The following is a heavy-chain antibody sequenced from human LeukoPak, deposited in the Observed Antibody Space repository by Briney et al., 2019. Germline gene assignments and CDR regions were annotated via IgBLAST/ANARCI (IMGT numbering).Heavy chain of an antibody. CDR1: GFTFSSYD. CDR2: IGTAGDA. CDR3: ARGSSGYVFGTFDY. Sequence: GGSLRLSCAASGFTFSSYDMHWVRQATGKGLEWVSAIGTAGDAYYPGSVKGRFTISRENAKNSLYLQMNSLRAGDTAVYYCARGSSGYVFGTFDYWGQGTLVTVSS. J-gene: IGHJ4*02. D-gene: IGHD3-22*01. V-gene: IGHV3-13*01.